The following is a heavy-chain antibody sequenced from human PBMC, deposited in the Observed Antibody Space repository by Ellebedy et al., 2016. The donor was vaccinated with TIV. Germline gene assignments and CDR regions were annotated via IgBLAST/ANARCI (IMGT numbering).Heavy chain of an antibody. CDR2: VWSDGDNK. D-gene: IGHD1/OR15-1a*01. CDR1: GFTFSSYG. V-gene: IGHV3-33*01. CDR3: TRDNNNREFDL. Sequence: PGGSLRLSCVASGFTFSSYGMHWVRQAPGKGLEWVAVVWSDGDNKYYADSVKGRFTISRDNSKNTLYLQMNSLRAEDTAVYYCTRDNNNREFDLWGQGTLVTVSS. J-gene: IGHJ5*02.